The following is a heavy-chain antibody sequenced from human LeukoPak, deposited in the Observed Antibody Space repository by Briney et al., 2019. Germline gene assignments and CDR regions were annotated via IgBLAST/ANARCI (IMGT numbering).Heavy chain of an antibody. Sequence: GRSLRLSCAASGFSFKTYGMHRVRQAPGKGLEWVAVIWSDESSKYFADSVKGRFTISRDNSKNTVYLEMNSLRAEDTAMYYCARDRGGWVYYFDYWGQGTLVTVSS. CDR2: IWSDESSK. CDR1: GFSFKTYG. J-gene: IGHJ4*02. D-gene: IGHD3-16*01. V-gene: IGHV3-33*01. CDR3: ARDRGGWVYYFDY.